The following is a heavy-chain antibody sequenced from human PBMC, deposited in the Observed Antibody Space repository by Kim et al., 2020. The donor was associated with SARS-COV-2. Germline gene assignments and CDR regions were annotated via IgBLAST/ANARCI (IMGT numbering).Heavy chain of an antibody. D-gene: IGHD6-13*01. CDR3: AKPPIAAAGNRDWYFDL. J-gene: IGHJ2*01. V-gene: IGHV3-23*01. Sequence: GGSLRLSCAASGFTFSSYAMSWVRQAPGKGLEWVSAISGSGGSTYYADSVKGRFTISRDNSKNTLYLQMNSLRAEDTAVYYCAKPPIAAAGNRDWYFDLWGRGTLVTVSS. CDR1: GFTFSSYA. CDR2: ISGSGGST.